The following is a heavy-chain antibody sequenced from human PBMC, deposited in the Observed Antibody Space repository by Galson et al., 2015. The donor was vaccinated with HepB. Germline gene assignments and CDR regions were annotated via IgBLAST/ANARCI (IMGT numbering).Heavy chain of an antibody. Sequence: SLRLSCAASGFTFSSYAMHWVRQAPGKGLEYVSAISSNGGSTYYADSVKGRFTISRDNSKNTLYLQMSSLRAEDTAVYYCVKAYYDYVWGSYYTPYYYYYYMDVWGKGTTVTVSS. J-gene: IGHJ6*03. CDR1: GFTFSSYA. V-gene: IGHV3-64D*06. CDR3: VKAYYDYVWGSYYTPYYYYYYMDV. D-gene: IGHD3-16*01. CDR2: ISSNGGST.